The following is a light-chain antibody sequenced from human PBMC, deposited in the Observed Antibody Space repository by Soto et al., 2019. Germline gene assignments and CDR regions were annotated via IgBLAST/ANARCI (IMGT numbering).Light chain of an antibody. CDR3: ASYTRGGTYV. J-gene: IGLJ1*01. CDR1: SSDVGAYNY. Sequence: QSVLTQPASVSGSPGQSITISCTGTSSDVGAYNYVSWYQQHPGKAPKFLIYEVNNRPSGVSDRFSGSKSGNTASLTISALQAEDVADYYCASYTRGGTYVFGTGTKVTVL. CDR2: EVN. V-gene: IGLV2-14*01.